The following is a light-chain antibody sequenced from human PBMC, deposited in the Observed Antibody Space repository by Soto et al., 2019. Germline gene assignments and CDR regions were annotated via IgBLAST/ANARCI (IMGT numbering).Light chain of an antibody. CDR3: QQSYDMPWT. CDR1: QSISTY. Sequence: DIQMTQSPSSLSASVGDTVTITCRASQSISTYLTWYQQRPGKAPKLLIYAAYILQSGVPSRFSGSGSGTDFTLTISSLQPEDFAAYYCQQSYDMPWTFGQGTKVDIK. V-gene: IGKV1-39*01. CDR2: AAY. J-gene: IGKJ1*01.